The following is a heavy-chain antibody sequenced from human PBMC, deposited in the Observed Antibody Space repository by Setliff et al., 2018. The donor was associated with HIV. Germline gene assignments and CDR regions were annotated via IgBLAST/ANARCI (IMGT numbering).Heavy chain of an antibody. D-gene: IGHD3-3*01. CDR2: VYHSGTT. J-gene: IGHJ4*02. CDR3: MRGRSITIFGVAYFDF. V-gene: IGHV4-39*07. Sequence: SETLSLTCTVSGGSISSTGYYWGWIRQPPGKGLEWIGSVYHSGTTYYNPSLKSRVTISVDMSNNQFSLKVTPVTAADTAVYYCMRGRSITIFGVAYFDFWGQGTQVTVSS. CDR1: GGSISSTGYY.